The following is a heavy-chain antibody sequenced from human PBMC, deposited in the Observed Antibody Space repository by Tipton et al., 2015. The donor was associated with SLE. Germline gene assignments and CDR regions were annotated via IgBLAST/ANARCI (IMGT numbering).Heavy chain of an antibody. J-gene: IGHJ4*02. Sequence: GSLRLSCAASGFTFSDYYMSWIRQAPGKGLEWVSYISSSGSTMYYADSVKGRFTISRDNAKNSLYLQMHSLRADDTGVYYCARDPFGFWSGVPPPDDSWGQGTLVTVSS. CDR1: GFTFSDYY. V-gene: IGHV3-11*04. CDR3: ARDPFGFWSGVPPPDDS. CDR2: ISSSGSTM. D-gene: IGHD3-3*01.